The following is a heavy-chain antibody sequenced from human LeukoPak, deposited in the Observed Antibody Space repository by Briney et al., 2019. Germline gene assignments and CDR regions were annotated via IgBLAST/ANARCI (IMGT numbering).Heavy chain of an antibody. D-gene: IGHD6-13*01. CDR1: GFTFSSYW. V-gene: IGHV3-23*01. Sequence: PGGSLRLSCAASGFTFSSYWMNWVRQAPGKGLEWVSGFSGGGGSTYYADSVRGRFTSSRDNSKNTLYLQINSLRAEDTAIYYCAKGNIASPGIDYWGQGTLVTVSS. J-gene: IGHJ4*02. CDR3: AKGNIASPGIDY. CDR2: FSGGGGST.